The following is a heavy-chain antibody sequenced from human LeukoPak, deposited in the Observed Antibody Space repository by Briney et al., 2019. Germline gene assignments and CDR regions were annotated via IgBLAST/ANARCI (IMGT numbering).Heavy chain of an antibody. Sequence: SETLSLTCTVPGGSISSYYWSWLRQSPGKGLECIGYIHYTGSTNYNPSLKSRVTISVETSKNQFSLKLKSVTAADTAVYYCARGGYYGSGNDFRFDPWGQGTLVTVSS. V-gene: IGHV4-59*01. CDR3: ARGGYYGSGNDFRFDP. D-gene: IGHD3-10*01. J-gene: IGHJ5*02. CDR1: GGSISSYY. CDR2: IHYTGST.